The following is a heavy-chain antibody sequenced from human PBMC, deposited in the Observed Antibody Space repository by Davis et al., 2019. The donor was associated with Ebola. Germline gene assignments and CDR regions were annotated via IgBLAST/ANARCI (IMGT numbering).Heavy chain of an antibody. V-gene: IGHV4-59*12. CDR3: RIVLMVYHALTGGTDY. CDR2: IYYSGST. J-gene: IGHJ4*02. D-gene: IGHD2-8*01. CDR1: GGSISSYY. Sequence: MPSETLSLTCTVSGGSISSYYWSWIRQPPGKGLEWIGYIYYSGSTNYNPSLKSRLTISVDTSKNQFSLKLSSVTAADTAVYYCRIVLMVYHALTGGTDYWGQGTLVTVSS.